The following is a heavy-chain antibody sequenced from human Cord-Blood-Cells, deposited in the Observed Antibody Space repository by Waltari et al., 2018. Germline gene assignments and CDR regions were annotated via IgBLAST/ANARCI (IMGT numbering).Heavy chain of an antibody. CDR3: ARGEDWGAFDI. V-gene: IGHV3-21*05. J-gene: IGHJ3*02. D-gene: IGHD7-27*01. Sequence: EVQLVESGGGLVKPGGSLRLSCAASGFTFSSYSMNWVRQAPGKGREWVSDISSSSSYIYYADAVKGLFTISRDNAKSSLYLKMNSLRAEDTAVYYCARGEDWGAFDIWGQGTMVTVSS. CDR2: ISSSSSYI. CDR1: GFTFSSYS.